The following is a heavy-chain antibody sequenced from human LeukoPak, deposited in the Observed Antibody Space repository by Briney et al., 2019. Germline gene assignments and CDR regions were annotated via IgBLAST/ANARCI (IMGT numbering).Heavy chain of an antibody. V-gene: IGHV3-23*01. Sequence: GGSLRLSCAASGFTFSSYAMSWVRQAPGKGLEWVSAISGSGGSTYYADSVKGRFTISRDNSKNTLYLQMNSLRAEDTAVYYCAKEMAHKLELLSGALYYGMDVWGQETTVTVSS. D-gene: IGHD1-7*01. CDR1: GFTFSSYA. CDR2: ISGSGGST. CDR3: AKEMAHKLELLSGALYYGMDV. J-gene: IGHJ6*02.